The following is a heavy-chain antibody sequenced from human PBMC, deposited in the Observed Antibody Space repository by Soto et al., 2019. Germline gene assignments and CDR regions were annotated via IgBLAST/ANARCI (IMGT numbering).Heavy chain of an antibody. CDR1: GASISYGGYS. V-gene: IGHV4-30-2*06. CDR3: VRGGGNDPFEY. D-gene: IGHD5-12*01. Sequence: QLRLQESGSGVVKTSESLSLTCTVFGASISYGGYSWSWIRQSPGKGLEWIGHITHLENTYFNPSFRSRASMSIDRTKNHFSLKVTSMTAADKGRYFCVRGGGNDPFEYWGQGILVTVSS. CDR2: ITHLENT. J-gene: IGHJ4*02.